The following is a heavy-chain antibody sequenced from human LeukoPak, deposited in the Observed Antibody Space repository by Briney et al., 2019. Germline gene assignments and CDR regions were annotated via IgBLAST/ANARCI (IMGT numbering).Heavy chain of an antibody. CDR2: LYSSGYS. Sequence: GGSLTLSCAASGFSVSSNYMSWVRQAPGKGLEWVSVLYSSGYSKYADSVKGRFSISRDNSENTLSLQMNSLRAEDTALYHCARADMVRGVIITAFDYWGQGTLVTVSS. D-gene: IGHD3-10*01. V-gene: IGHV3-66*01. J-gene: IGHJ4*02. CDR1: GFSVSSNY. CDR3: ARADMVRGVIITAFDY.